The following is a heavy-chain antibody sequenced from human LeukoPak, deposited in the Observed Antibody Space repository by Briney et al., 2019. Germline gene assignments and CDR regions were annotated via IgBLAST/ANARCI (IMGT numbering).Heavy chain of an antibody. V-gene: IGHV3-9*01. D-gene: IGHD6-19*01. CDR2: ISWNSGSI. J-gene: IGHJ4*02. Sequence: GGSLRLSCAASGFTFDDYAMHWVRQAPGKGLEWVSGISWNSGSIGYADSVKGRFTISRDNAKNSLYLQMNSLRAEDTAVYYCAREYSSGWYYPGVFDYWGLGTLVTVSS. CDR3: AREYSSGWYYPGVFDY. CDR1: GFTFDDYA.